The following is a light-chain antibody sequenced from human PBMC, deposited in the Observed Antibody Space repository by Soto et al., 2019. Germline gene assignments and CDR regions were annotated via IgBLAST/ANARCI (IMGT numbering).Light chain of an antibody. CDR3: GSWDSSLSAYV. Sequence: QAVMTQPPSVSAAPGQKVTSSCSGSSSNIGGNSVSWYQQLPGTAPKLLIYDDNKRSSGIPDRFSGSKSGTSATLGITGFQTGDEADYYCGSWDSSLSAYVFGTGTKVTVL. CDR2: DDN. J-gene: IGLJ1*01. CDR1: SSNIGGNS. V-gene: IGLV1-51*01.